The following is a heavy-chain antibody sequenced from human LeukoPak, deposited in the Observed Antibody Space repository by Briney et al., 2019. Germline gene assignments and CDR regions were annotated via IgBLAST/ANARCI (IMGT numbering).Heavy chain of an antibody. CDR1: GYTLTELS. V-gene: IGHV1-24*01. Sequence: ASVKVSCKVSGYTLTELSMHWVRQAPGKGLEWMGGFDPEDGETIYAQKFQGRVTMTEDTSTDTAYMELSSLRSEDTAVYYCATVKRYCSSTSCYLDVWGQGTTVTVSS. CDR3: ATVKRYCSSTSCYLDV. CDR2: FDPEDGET. J-gene: IGHJ6*02. D-gene: IGHD2-2*01.